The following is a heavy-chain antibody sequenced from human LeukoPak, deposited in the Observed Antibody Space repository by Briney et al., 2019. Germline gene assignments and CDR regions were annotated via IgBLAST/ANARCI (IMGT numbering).Heavy chain of an antibody. D-gene: IGHD4-17*01. CDR2: IYYSGSI. CDR1: GYSISSSNY. Sequence: PSDTLSLTCAVSGYSISSSNYWAWIRPPPGKGLEWIGHIYYSGSIYYNPSLKSRVTMSVDTSKNQFSPKLSSVTAVDTAVYYCARKATTGPTKAAFDIWGQGTMVTVSS. CDR3: ARKATTGPTKAAFDI. J-gene: IGHJ3*02. V-gene: IGHV4-28*05.